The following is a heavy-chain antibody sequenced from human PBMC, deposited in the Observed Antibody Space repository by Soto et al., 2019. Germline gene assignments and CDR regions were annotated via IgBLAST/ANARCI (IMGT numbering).Heavy chain of an antibody. D-gene: IGHD5-12*01. Sequence: ASVKVCKASGGSFSTYAISWVRQAPGQGLEWMGGIIPIFGTPNYAQKFQGRVTITADRSTSTAYLELNSLRSEDTAVYYCAAPRTDGYKVPDPSTYYYYGLDVWGQGTTVTVSS. CDR2: IIPIFGTP. V-gene: IGHV1-69*06. J-gene: IGHJ6*02. CDR3: AAPRTDGYKVPDPSTYYYYGLDV. CDR1: GGSFSTYA.